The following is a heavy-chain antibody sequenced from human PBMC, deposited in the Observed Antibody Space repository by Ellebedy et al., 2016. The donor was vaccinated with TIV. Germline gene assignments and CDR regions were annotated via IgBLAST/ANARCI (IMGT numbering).Heavy chain of an antibody. J-gene: IGHJ5*02. CDR1: GGSFSGYY. CDR3: ARRGQWLTGNWFDP. Sequence: MPSETLSLTCAVYGGSFSGYYWSWIRQPPGKGLEWIGEINHSGSTNYNPSLKSRVTISVDTSKNQFSLKLSSVTAADTAVYYCARRGQWLTGNWFDPWGQGTLVTVSS. CDR2: INHSGST. D-gene: IGHD6-19*01. V-gene: IGHV4-34*01.